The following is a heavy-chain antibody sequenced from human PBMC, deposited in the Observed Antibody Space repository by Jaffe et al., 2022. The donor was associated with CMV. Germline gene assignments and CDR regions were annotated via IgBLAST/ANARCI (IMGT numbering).Heavy chain of an antibody. Sequence: EVQLLESGGGLAQPGGSLRLSCVASGFSFSNYVMGWVRQAPGQGLEWVSGLTGYGSVQYADFAKGRFTVSRDNSKNTVYLQIDSLRAEDTAVYYCVKSYGRDDFWGQGTLVTVSS. V-gene: IGHV3-23*01. CDR2: LTGYGSV. D-gene: IGHD3-10*01. CDR1: GFSFSNYV. CDR3: VKSYGRDDF. J-gene: IGHJ4*02.